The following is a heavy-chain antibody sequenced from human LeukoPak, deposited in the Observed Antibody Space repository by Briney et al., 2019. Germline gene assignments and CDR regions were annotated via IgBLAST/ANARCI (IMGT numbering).Heavy chain of an antibody. CDR3: AKEFSRPGTWDY. V-gene: IGHV3-30*18. J-gene: IGHJ4*02. D-gene: IGHD6-13*01. CDR2: ISYDGSNK. CDR1: GFTFSSYG. Sequence: GGSLRLSCAASGFTFSSYGMHWVRQAPGKGLEWVAVISYDGSNKYYADSVKGRFTISRDNSKNTLYLQMNSLRTEDTAVYYCAKEFSRPGTWDYWGQGTLVTVSS.